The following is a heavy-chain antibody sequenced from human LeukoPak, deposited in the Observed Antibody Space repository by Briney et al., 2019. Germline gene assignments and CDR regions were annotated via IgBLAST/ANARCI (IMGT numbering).Heavy chain of an antibody. D-gene: IGHD5-18*01. CDR2: IIPIFGTA. V-gene: IGHV1-69*06. J-gene: IGHJ3*02. CDR3: ARGSTTATDDAFDI. Sequence: ASVKVSCKASGGTFSSYAISWVRQAPGQGLEWMGGIIPIFGTANCAQKFQGRVTITADKSTSTAYMELSSLRSEDTAVYYCARGSTTATDDAFDIWGQGTMVTVSS. CDR1: GGTFSSYA.